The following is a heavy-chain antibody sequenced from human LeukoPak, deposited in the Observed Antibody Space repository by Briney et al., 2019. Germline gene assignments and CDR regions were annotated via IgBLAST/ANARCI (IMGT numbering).Heavy chain of an antibody. V-gene: IGHV4-61*01. CDR2: IYYSGST. J-gene: IGHJ4*02. D-gene: IGHD5-12*01. CDR1: GGSVNSGSYY. CDR3: ARDYSSYGRFDY. Sequence: SETLSLTCTVSGGSVNSGSYYWNWIRQPPGKGLEWIGYIYYSGSTNYNPSLKSRVTISVDTSKNQFSLKLSSVTAADTAVYYCARDYSSYGRFDYWGQGTLVTVSS.